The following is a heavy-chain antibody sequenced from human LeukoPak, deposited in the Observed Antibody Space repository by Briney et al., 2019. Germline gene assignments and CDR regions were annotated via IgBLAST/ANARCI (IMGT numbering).Heavy chain of an antibody. V-gene: IGHV5-51*01. CDR3: ATLLSVAGRGDYFDY. D-gene: IGHD6-19*01. CDR1: GYRFTSYW. J-gene: IGHJ4*02. Sequence: PGESLKISCKGSGYRFTSYWIGWVRQMPGKDLEWMGTIYPGDSDTRYSPSFQGQVTISADKSISTAYLQWSSLKASDTAMYCCATLLSVAGRGDYFDYWGQGTLVTVSS. CDR2: IYPGDSDT.